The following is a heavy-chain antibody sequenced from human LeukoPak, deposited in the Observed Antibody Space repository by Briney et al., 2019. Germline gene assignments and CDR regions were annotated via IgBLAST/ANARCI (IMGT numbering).Heavy chain of an antibody. Sequence: ASVKVSCKASGYTFTGYYMHWVRQAPGQGLEWMGWINPNSGGTNYAQKFQGRVTMTRDTSISTAYMELSRLRSDDTAVYYCARSGGKITMVRGVYWAYYYMDVWGKGTTVTISS. D-gene: IGHD3-10*01. J-gene: IGHJ6*03. CDR3: ARSGGKITMVRGVYWAYYYMDV. CDR2: INPNSGGT. V-gene: IGHV1-2*02. CDR1: GYTFTGYY.